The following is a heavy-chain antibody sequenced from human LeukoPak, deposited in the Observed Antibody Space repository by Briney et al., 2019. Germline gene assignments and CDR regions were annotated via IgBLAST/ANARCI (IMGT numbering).Heavy chain of an antibody. CDR1: GFTFSSYS. J-gene: IGHJ3*02. V-gene: IGHV3-21*01. CDR2: ISSSSSYI. D-gene: IGHD4/OR15-4a*01. CDR3: ARAVLDAFDI. Sequence: GGSLRLSCAASGFTFSSYSMNWVRQAPGEGLEWVSSISSSSSYIYYADSVKGRFTISRDNAKNSLYLQMNSLRAEDTAVYYCARAVLDAFDIWGQGTMVTVSS.